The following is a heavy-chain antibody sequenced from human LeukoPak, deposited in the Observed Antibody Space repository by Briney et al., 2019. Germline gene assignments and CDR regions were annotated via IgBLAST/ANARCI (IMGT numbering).Heavy chain of an antibody. CDR1: GFTFSSYS. Sequence: GGSLRLSCAASGFTFSSYSMHWVRQAPGKGLEWVSSISSSSSYKYYVDSVKGRFTISRDNAKNSLFLQMNSLRAEDTAVYYCARTGYDSSGYYSDYWGQGTLVTVSS. CDR2: ISSSSSYK. CDR3: ARTGYDSSGYYSDY. D-gene: IGHD3-22*01. J-gene: IGHJ4*02. V-gene: IGHV3-21*01.